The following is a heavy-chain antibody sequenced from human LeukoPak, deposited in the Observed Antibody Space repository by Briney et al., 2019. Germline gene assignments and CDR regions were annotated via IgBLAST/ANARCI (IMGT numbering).Heavy chain of an antibody. V-gene: IGHV3-7*01. J-gene: IGHJ4*02. Sequence: GGSLRLSCAASGFTFSRYWMNWVRQAPGKGLEWVANIKQDGSEKYYVGSVKGRFTISRDNSKNTLYLQMNSLRAEDTAVYYCAKAFYSSGWYPDYWGQGTLVTVSS. CDR1: GFTFSRYW. CDR2: IKQDGSEK. CDR3: AKAFYSSGWYPDY. D-gene: IGHD6-19*01.